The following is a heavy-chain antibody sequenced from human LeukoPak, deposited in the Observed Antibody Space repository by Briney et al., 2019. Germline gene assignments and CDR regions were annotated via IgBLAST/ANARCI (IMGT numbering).Heavy chain of an antibody. CDR2: ISAYNGNT. J-gene: IGHJ3*02. Sequence: ASVKVSCKASGYTFTSYGISWVRQAPGQGLEGMGWISAYNGNTNYAQKLQGRVTMTTDSSTSTAYMELRSLRSDDTAVYYCARLSAAVDAFDIWGQGTMVTVSS. V-gene: IGHV1-18*01. CDR3: ARLSAAVDAFDI. CDR1: GYTFTSYG. D-gene: IGHD2-2*01.